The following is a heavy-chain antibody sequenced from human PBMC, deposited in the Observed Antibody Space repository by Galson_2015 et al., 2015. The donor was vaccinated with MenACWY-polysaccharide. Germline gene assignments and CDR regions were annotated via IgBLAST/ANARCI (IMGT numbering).Heavy chain of an antibody. V-gene: IGHV3-23*01. CDR2: ISGTGDSI. CDR1: GFTFSSNA. D-gene: IGHD6-19*01. J-gene: IGHJ4*02. Sequence: SLRLSRATSGFTFSSNAMSWVRQAPGKGLEWVSAISGTGDSIRYADSVKGRFTISRDASKNTLYLQMSSLRAEDTALYYCAISRGFSSGWKYFDYWGQGTLVTVSA. CDR3: AISRGFSSGWKYFDY.